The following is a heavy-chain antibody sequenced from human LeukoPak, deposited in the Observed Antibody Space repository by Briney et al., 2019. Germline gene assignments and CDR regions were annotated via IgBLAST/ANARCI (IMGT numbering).Heavy chain of an antibody. J-gene: IGHJ4*02. Sequence: GGSLRLSCAASGFTFSSYSMNWVRQAPGEGLEWVSSISSSSSYIYYADSVKGRFTISRDNAKNSLYLQMNSLRAEDTAVYYCARVRAGTHGNFDYWGQGTLVTVSS. CDR1: GFTFSSYS. V-gene: IGHV3-21*01. CDR3: ARVRAGTHGNFDY. D-gene: IGHD1-1*01. CDR2: ISSSSSYI.